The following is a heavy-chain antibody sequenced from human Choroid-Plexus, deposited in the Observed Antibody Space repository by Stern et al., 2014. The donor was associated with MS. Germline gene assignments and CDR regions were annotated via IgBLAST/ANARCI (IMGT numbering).Heavy chain of an antibody. CDR3: AKDRQYLTYFFDH. V-gene: IGHV3-30*18. CDR1: GFTFGSCA. CDR2: VSCDGSNK. Sequence: QVKLMQSGGGVVQPGRPLRLSCVASGFTFGSCAIHWVRQAPGKGLEWVAGVSCDGSNKYYADSVKGRFTISRDNSQNTLYMQMSSLRPEDTAVYYCAKDRQYLTYFFDHWGHGSLVTVSS. D-gene: IGHD2/OR15-2a*01. J-gene: IGHJ5*02.